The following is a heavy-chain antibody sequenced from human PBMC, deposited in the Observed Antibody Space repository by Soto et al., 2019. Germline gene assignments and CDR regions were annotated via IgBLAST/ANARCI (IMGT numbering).Heavy chain of an antibody. Sequence: QGQLVQSGPEVKKPGSSVKVSCKDSGGLFSSFAISWVRQAPGQGLECLGGIIPVFGTTNYAEKFQDRVTITSDDSSNTAYMALSQLTAGDTTLYYGVRGGGRYVWCKAFWCQGTLVSVSA. CDR3: VRGGGRYVWCKAF. D-gene: IGHD2-21*01. J-gene: IGHJ4*02. CDR1: GGLFSSFA. CDR2: IIPVFGTT. V-gene: IGHV1-69*19.